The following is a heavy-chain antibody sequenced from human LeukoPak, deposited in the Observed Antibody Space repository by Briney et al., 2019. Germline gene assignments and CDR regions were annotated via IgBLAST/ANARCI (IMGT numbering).Heavy chain of an antibody. J-gene: IGHJ5*02. D-gene: IGHD3-10*01. CDR2: INPNSGGT. CDR1: GYTFTGYY. V-gene: IGHV1-2*06. Sequence: GASVKVSCKASGYTFTGYYMHWVRQAPGQGLEWMGRINPNSGGTNYAQRFQGRVTMTRGTSISTAYMELSRLRSDDTAVYYCARVSTMVRGVMTFDPWGQGTLVTVSS. CDR3: ARVSTMVRGVMTFDP.